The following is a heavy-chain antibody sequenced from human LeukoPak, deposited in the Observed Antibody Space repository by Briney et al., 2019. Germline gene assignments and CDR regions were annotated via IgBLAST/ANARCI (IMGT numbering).Heavy chain of an antibody. D-gene: IGHD3-22*01. Sequence: ASETLSLTCTVSGGSISSYYWSWIRQPPGKGLEWIGYIYYSGSTDYNPSLKSRVTISVDTSKNQFSLKLSSVTAADTAVYYCARRASSGYYYIDYWGRGTLVTVSS. CDR1: GGSISSYY. J-gene: IGHJ4*02. V-gene: IGHV4-59*08. CDR2: IYYSGST. CDR3: ARRASSGYYYIDY.